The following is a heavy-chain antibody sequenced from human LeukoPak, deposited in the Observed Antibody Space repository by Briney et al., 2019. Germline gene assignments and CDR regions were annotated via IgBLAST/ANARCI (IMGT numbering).Heavy chain of an antibody. Sequence: SETLSLTCTVSGGSISSNYWSWIRQPAGKGLEWIGRVNTSGSTKYNPSLKSRVAMSLDTSKNQFSLKLSSVTAADTAVYFCAREIVVPAATGPYYYYGMDVWGQGTAVTVSS. CDR2: VNTSGST. J-gene: IGHJ6*02. D-gene: IGHD2-2*01. CDR3: AREIVVPAATGPYYYYGMDV. CDR1: GGSISSNY. V-gene: IGHV4-4*07.